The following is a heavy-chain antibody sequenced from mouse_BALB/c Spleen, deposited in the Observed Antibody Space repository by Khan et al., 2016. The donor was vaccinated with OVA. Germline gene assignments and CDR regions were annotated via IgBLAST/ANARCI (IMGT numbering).Heavy chain of an antibody. CDR1: GYTFTTYW. Sequence: VQLQQSGAELAKPGASVKMSCKPSGYTFTTYWMHWVKQRPGQGLEWIGYINPHSGHTKYNEKFKERATLSADKSSSTAYMQLSSLTSEDSAVYYCTIDRIDYWGQGTTLTVSS. CDR2: INPHSGHT. CDR3: TIDRIDY. J-gene: IGHJ2*01. V-gene: IGHV1-7*01.